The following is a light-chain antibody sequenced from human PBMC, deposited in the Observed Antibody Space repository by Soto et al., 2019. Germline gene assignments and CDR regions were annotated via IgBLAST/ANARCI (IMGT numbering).Light chain of an antibody. CDR1: QSVSNNY. CDR2: GAS. J-gene: IGKJ1*01. V-gene: IGKV3-20*01. Sequence: EIVLTQSPGTLSLSPGERATLSCRASQSVSNNYLAWYQQKPGQAPRLLIYGASNRATGIPDRFSGSGSGKDFTLTISRLEPEDFGVYYCQQYGSSGTCGQGTKVEIK. CDR3: QQYGSSGT.